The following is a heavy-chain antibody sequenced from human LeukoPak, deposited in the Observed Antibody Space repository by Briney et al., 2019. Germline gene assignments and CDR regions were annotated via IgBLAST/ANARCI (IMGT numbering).Heavy chain of an antibody. D-gene: IGHD1-26*01. Sequence: NPSETLSLTCSFSGVSISNNYFYWAWVRQPPGKGLELIGYVHHTGSTFHNSSLKSRVTISADTSQNQFSLSLTSVTAADTAVYYCATLGLLRGAGFNLATHFDFWGQGTLVTVSS. V-gene: IGHV4-39*01. CDR2: VHHTGST. CDR3: ATLGLLRGAGFNLATHFDF. CDR1: GVSISNNYFY. J-gene: IGHJ4*02.